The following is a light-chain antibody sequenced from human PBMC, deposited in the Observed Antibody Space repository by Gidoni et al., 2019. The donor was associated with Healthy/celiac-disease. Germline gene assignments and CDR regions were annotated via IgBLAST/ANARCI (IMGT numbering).Light chain of an antibody. CDR3: SSYTSSSTLAYV. Sequence: QSALTQPASVSGSPGQSITISCTGTSSDVGGYNYVSLYQQHPGKAPKLMIYEVSNRPSGVSNRFSGSKSGNTASLTISGLQAEDEADYYCSSYTSSSTLAYVFGTGTKVTVL. CDR1: SSDVGGYNY. V-gene: IGLV2-14*01. J-gene: IGLJ1*01. CDR2: EVS.